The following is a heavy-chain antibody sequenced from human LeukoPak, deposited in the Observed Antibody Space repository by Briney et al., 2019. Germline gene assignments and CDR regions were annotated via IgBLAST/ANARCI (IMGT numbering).Heavy chain of an antibody. Sequence: GGSLRLSCAASGFTFSSYWMSWVRQAPGKGLEWVANINQDGSEQYYVHSVKGRFTISRDNTKNSLYLQMNSLRAEDTAVYYCARVGYCSTTSCYWRAFDYWGQGTLVTVSS. CDR3: ARVGYCSTTSCYWRAFDY. D-gene: IGHD2-2*01. J-gene: IGHJ4*02. CDR1: GFTFSSYW. CDR2: INQDGSEQ. V-gene: IGHV3-7*01.